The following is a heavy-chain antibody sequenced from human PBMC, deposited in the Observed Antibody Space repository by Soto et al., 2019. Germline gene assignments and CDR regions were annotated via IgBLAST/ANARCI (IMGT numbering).Heavy chain of an antibody. D-gene: IGHD1-1*01. Sequence: QLQLQESGPGLVKPSETLSLTCTVSGGSISSSPYYWAWIRQPPGKGLQWIGNIYYNGNTFYNPSLRSRVTISIDTSKSQFSLWLSSVTASDTAVYYCARHGPLTNNWNQLNCWGQGTLVTVSS. CDR1: GGSISSSPYY. CDR3: ARHGPLTNNWNQLNC. J-gene: IGHJ4*02. CDR2: IYYNGNT. V-gene: IGHV4-39*01.